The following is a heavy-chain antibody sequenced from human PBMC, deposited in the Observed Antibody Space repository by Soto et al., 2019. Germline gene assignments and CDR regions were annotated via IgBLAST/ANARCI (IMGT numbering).Heavy chain of an antibody. CDR2: INPSNGDT. Sequence: QVQLVQSGAEVRKPGASVKVSCKASGYTFTAYYMHWVRQAPGQGLEWMGIINPSNGDTTYAQKFQGRVTLTRDTSARTVNMYLNSLRSEDTAVYYCARDPGREGYYYDSTTYYFDYWGQGTLVTVSS. CDR1: GYTFTAYY. D-gene: IGHD3-22*01. CDR3: ARDPGREGYYYDSTTYYFDY. J-gene: IGHJ4*02. V-gene: IGHV1-46*01.